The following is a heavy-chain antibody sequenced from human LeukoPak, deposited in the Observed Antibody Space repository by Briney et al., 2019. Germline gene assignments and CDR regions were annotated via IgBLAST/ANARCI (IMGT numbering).Heavy chain of an antibody. Sequence: SETLSLTCAVYGGSFSGYYWSWIRQPPGKGLEWIGEIIHSGNTKYKPSLKSQVTISVDTSKNQFSLKLSSVTAADTAVYYCARVRSIVVVPANTRFDYWGQGTLVTVSS. D-gene: IGHD2-2*01. CDR3: ARVRSIVVVPANTRFDY. CDR1: GGSFSGYY. CDR2: IIHSGNT. J-gene: IGHJ4*02. V-gene: IGHV4-34*12.